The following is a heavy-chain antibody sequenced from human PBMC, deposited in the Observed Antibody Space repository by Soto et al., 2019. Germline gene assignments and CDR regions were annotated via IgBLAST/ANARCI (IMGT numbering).Heavy chain of an antibody. D-gene: IGHD3-9*01. V-gene: IGHV4-39*01. J-gene: IGHJ4*02. CDR2: VYYSGST. Sequence: QLQLQESGPGLVKPSETLSLTCTVSGGSVSSSNYYWGWVRQPPGKGLEWIGSVYYSGSTYYNPSLESRVTISVDKSNNQFSMKLMSLSAADTAVYYCVRQEGLATISYYFDYWGQGALVTVSS. CDR1: GGSVSSSNYY. CDR3: VRQEGLATISYYFDY.